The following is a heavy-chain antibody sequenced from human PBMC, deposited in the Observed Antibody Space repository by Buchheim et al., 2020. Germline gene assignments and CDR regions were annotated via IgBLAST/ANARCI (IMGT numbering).Heavy chain of an antibody. CDR3: ARDYITYGSIDFGH. V-gene: IGHV3-7*01. CDR1: GFTFRTYW. D-gene: IGHD3-10*01. Sequence: EVQLVESGGGLVQPGGSLRLSCAASGFTFRTYWMSWVRQAPGKGLEWVANIKEDGSIKYYVDPAKGRFTISRDNAKDSLYLQMNSLRVEDTAVYYCARDYITYGSIDFGHWGQGTL. CDR2: IKEDGSIK. J-gene: IGHJ5*02.